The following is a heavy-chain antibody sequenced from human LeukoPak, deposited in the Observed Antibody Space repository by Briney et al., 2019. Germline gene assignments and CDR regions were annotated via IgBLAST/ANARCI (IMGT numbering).Heavy chain of an antibody. CDR1: GXSFSNYW. V-gene: IGHV5-51*01. CDR2: IIPGDSDT. D-gene: IGHD1-26*01. Sequence: GESLKISCKGSGXSFSNYWIGWVRQMPGKGMEWMGIIIPGDSDTRYSPSFQGQVTISADKSINTAYLQWSSLRASDTAIYYCARHMLVGAPVHFQHWGQGSLVTVSS. CDR3: ARHMLVGAPVHFQH. J-gene: IGHJ1*01.